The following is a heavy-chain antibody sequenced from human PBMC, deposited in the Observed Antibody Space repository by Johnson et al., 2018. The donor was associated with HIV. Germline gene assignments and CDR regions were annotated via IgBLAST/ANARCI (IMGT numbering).Heavy chain of an antibody. CDR3: ARGFVRISMILVADAFDL. V-gene: IGHV3-30*02. J-gene: IGHJ3*01. CDR1: GFTFSDHY. CDR2: IQYDATNR. D-gene: IGHD3-22*01. Sequence: QVQLVESGGGLVKPGGSLRLSCVGSGFTFSDHYMSWVRQAPGKGLEWVAFIQYDATNRYYADSVKGRFTISRDNTKNSLHLQMNSLRGEDTALYYCARGFVRISMILVADAFDLWGQGTMVTVSS.